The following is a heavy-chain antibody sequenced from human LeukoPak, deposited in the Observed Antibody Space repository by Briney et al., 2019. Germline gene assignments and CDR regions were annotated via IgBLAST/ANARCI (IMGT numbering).Heavy chain of an antibody. V-gene: IGHV3-48*04. D-gene: IGHD3-22*01. Sequence: GGSLRLSCTASGFTFSSYSLNWVRQAPGKGLEWVSYISGGSSSKYYADSVKGRFSISRDNAKNSLYLQMNSLRAEDTAVYYCARGSTYYDSSGQVPFDYWGQGTLVTVSS. CDR2: ISGGSSSK. J-gene: IGHJ4*02. CDR1: GFTFSSYS. CDR3: ARGSTYYDSSGQVPFDY.